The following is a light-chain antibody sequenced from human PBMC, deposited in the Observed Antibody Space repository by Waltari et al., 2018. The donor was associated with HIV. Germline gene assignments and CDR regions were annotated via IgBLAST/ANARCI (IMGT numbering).Light chain of an antibody. CDR3: AAWDDRLNAYV. V-gene: IGLV1-44*01. CDR2: NTD. CDR1: ISTVGSTT. J-gene: IGLJ1*01. Sequence: QSVLTQPPSSSGTPGPRVTIPCSGSISTVGSTTVHWYQQVPGAAPKLLILNTDERPSGVPDRFSGSKSGTSASLAISGLQSEDEADYYCAAWDDRLNAYVFGTGTTVTVL.